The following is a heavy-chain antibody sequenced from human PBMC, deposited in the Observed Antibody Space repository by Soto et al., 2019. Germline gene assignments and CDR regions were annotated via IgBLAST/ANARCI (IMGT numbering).Heavy chain of an antibody. CDR1: GFTFSDYY. D-gene: IGHD2-2*01. Sequence: GGSLRLSCAASGFTFSDYYMSWIRQAPGKGLEWVSYISSSGSTIYYADSVKGRFTISRDNAKNSLYLQMNSLRAEDTAVYYCARDPLAYCSSTSCVDYWGQGTLVTVSS. V-gene: IGHV3-11*01. CDR2: ISSSGSTI. J-gene: IGHJ4*02. CDR3: ARDPLAYCSSTSCVDY.